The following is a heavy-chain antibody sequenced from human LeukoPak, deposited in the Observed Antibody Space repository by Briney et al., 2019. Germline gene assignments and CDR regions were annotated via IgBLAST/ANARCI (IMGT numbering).Heavy chain of an antibody. Sequence: PSETLSLTCTVSGDSISSGDYYWSWIRQPPGKGLEWIGEINHSGSTNYNPSLKSRVTISVDTSKNQFSLKLSSVTAADTAVYYCARRRMGYDILTGYFLYFDYWGQGTLVTVSS. CDR1: GDSISSGDYY. CDR2: INHSGST. J-gene: IGHJ4*02. CDR3: ARRRMGYDILTGYFLYFDY. D-gene: IGHD3-9*01. V-gene: IGHV4-39*07.